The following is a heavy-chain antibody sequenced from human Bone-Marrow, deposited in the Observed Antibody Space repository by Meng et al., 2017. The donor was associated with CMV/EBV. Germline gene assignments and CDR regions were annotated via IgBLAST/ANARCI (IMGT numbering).Heavy chain of an antibody. CDR1: GYTFTGYY. CDR3: ARSRGTSTGDNDY. CDR2: INPNSGGT. D-gene: IGHD5/OR15-5a*01. V-gene: IGHV1-2*02. J-gene: IGHJ4*02. Sequence: ASVKVSCKASGYTFTGYYMHWVRQAPGQGLEWMGWINPNSGGTNYAQKFQGRVTITADKSTSTAYMELSSLRSEDTAVYYCARSRGTSTGDNDYWGQGTLVTVSS.